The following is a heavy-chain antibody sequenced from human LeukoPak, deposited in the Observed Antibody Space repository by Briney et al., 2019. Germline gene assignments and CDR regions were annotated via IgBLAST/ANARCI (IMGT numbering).Heavy chain of an antibody. J-gene: IGHJ4*02. V-gene: IGHV4-61*01. CDR1: GGSVTSGSYY. CDR3: ARGGYSSSWLSY. D-gene: IGHD6-13*01. Sequence: SETLSLTCTVSGGSVTSGSYYWSWIRQPPGKGLEWIAYIYYSGSPNYNPSLKSRVTISLDTSKNQFSLKLSSVTAADTGVYYCARGGYSSSWLSYWGQGTLVTVPS. CDR2: IYYSGSP.